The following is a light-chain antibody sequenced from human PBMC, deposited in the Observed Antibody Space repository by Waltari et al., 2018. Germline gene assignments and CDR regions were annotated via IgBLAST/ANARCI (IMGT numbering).Light chain of an antibody. CDR2: DAS. V-gene: IGKV3-11*01. CDR3: HQRSSWPWT. Sequence: EIVLTQSPATLSLSPGVRATLSCRASQSVTTYLDWHQQKPGQAPRVLIYDASTRATGIPGRFSGSGSGTDFTLTISSLEPEDFAVYYCHQRSSWPWTFGQGTKVEI. J-gene: IGKJ1*01. CDR1: QSVTTY.